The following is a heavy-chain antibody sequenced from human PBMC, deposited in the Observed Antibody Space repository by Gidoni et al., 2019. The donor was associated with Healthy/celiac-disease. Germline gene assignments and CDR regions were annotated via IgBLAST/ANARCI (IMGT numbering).Heavy chain of an antibody. CDR2: IYHSGST. D-gene: IGHD2-2*01. V-gene: IGHV4-38-2*02. CDR1: GYSISSGYS. Sequence: QVQLQESGPGLVKPSETLSLTCTVSGYSISSGYSWGWIRQPPGKGLEWIGSIYHSGSTYYNPSLKSRVTISVDTSKDQFSLKLSSVTAADTAVYYCARDGVLGYCSSTSCYSVDYWGQGTLVTVSS. CDR3: ARDGVLGYCSSTSCYSVDY. J-gene: IGHJ4*02.